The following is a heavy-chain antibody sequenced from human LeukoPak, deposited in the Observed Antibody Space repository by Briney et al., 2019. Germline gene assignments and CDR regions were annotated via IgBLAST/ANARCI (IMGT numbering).Heavy chain of an antibody. V-gene: IGHV3-74*01. CDR3: ARARPYSSQGID. D-gene: IGHD2-21*01. Sequence: GSLRLSCAASGFTFSSYWMHWVRQAPGKGLVWVSRITSDGSSTNYADSVKGRFTISRDNAKDTLYLQMNSLRAGDTAVYYCARARPYSSQGIDWGQGTLVTV. CDR1: GFTFSSYW. J-gene: IGHJ4*02. CDR2: ITSDGSST.